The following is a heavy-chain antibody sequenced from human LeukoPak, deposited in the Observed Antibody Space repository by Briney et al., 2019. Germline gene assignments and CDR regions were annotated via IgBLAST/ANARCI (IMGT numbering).Heavy chain of an antibody. V-gene: IGHV1-18*01. CDR1: GYTFTSYG. Sequence: ASVKVSCKASGYTFTSYGISWVRQAPGQGLEWMGWISAYNGNTNYAQKLQGRVTVTTDTSTSTAYMELRSLRSDDTAVYYCARDKHCSSTSCYLSVARNWFDPWGQGTLVTVSS. CDR3: ARDKHCSSTSCYLSVARNWFDP. CDR2: ISAYNGNT. D-gene: IGHD2-2*01. J-gene: IGHJ5*02.